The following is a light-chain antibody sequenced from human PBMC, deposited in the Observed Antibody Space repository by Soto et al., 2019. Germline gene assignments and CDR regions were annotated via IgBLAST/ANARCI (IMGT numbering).Light chain of an antibody. Sequence: EIVLTHSPATLSLSPGERATLSCRASQSVSSYLAWYQQKPGQAPRLLIYDASNRATGIPARFSGSGSGTDFTLTISSLEPEDFAVYFCQQYGRSPPFTFGQGTK. V-gene: IGKV3-11*01. CDR2: DAS. CDR3: QQYGRSPPFT. CDR1: QSVSSY. J-gene: IGKJ2*01.